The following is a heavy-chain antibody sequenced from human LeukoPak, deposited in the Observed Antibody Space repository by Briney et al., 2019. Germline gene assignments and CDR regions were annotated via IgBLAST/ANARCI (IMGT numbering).Heavy chain of an antibody. CDR3: ARGRIAKVVVGHSFHYGMDV. CDR2: IYDYIGNT. D-gene: IGHD2-15*01. V-gene: IGHV4-34*01. CDR1: GVSLSVFF. J-gene: IGHJ6*02. Sequence: ETLSLTCDLFGVSLSVFFSTCIPHSPGEGVGCIGEIYDYIGNTNSNPPLSSQASISLEKTKHQFSLELRSVTAADTAVYYCARGRIAKVVVGHSFHYGMDVWGQGTTVTVSS.